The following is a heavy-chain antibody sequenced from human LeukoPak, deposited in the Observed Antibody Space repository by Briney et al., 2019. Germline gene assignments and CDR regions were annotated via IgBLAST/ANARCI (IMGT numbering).Heavy chain of an antibody. CDR3: ARGDYSSGYYYYFDS. CDR2: ISYSEST. CDR1: GGSIGTYY. J-gene: IGHJ4*02. D-gene: IGHD3-22*01. Sequence: SETLSLTCTVSGGSIGTYYWSWIRQPPGKGLEWIGYISYSESTNYNPSLKSRVIISVDTSRNQFSLKLYSVTAADTAVYYCARGDYSSGYYYYFDSWGQGTLVTVSS. V-gene: IGHV4-59*01.